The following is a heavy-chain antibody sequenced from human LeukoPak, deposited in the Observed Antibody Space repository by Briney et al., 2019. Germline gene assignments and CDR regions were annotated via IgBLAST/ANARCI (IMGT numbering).Heavy chain of an antibody. CDR3: ARRVWATSISRDAFDI. D-gene: IGHD1-26*01. V-gene: IGHV4-38-2*02. CDR1: GYPISSGYY. J-gene: IGHJ3*02. Sequence: SETLSLTCTVSGYPISSGYYWGWIRQPPGKGLEWIGSIYYSGSTYYNPSLKSRVTISVDTSKNQFSLKLSSVTAADTAVYYCARRVWATSISRDAFDIWGQGTMVTVSS. CDR2: IYYSGST.